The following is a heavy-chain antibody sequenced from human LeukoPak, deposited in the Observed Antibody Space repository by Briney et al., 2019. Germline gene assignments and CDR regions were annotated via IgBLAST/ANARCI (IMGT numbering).Heavy chain of an antibody. CDR3: ASGRDQLTYFQY. V-gene: IGHV4-59*01. CDR1: GTSISNYY. J-gene: IGHJ1*01. D-gene: IGHD4/OR15-4a*01. CDR2: IYNSGST. Sequence: PSETLSLACTVSGTSISNYYWSWIRQPPGKGLEWIGYIYNSGSTNYNPSLKSRVTMSVDTSKNQFSLKLTSVTPADTAVYYCASGRDQLTYFQYWGRGTLATVSS.